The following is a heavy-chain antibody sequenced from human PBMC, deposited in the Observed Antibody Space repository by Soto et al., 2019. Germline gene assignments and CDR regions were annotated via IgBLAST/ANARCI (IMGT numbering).Heavy chain of an antibody. CDR2: IYSGGTT. CDR1: GFTFSSNY. CDR3: ARNGDSSDYRGWFDP. Sequence: EVQLVESGGGLVQPGGPLRLSCAASGFTFSSNYMSWVPQAPGKGLGGVSVIYSGGTTYYADSVKGRFTISRDNSKNTLYLQMNSLRAEDTAVYYCARNGDSSDYRGWFDPWGQGTLVTVSS. D-gene: IGHD3-22*01. J-gene: IGHJ5*02. V-gene: IGHV3-66*01.